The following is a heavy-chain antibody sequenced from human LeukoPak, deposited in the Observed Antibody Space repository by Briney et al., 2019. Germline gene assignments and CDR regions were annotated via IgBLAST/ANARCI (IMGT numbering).Heavy chain of an antibody. V-gene: IGHV3-9*01. D-gene: IGHD3-22*01. CDR3: AKDMSSSDYFPLFDY. CDR2: INWNSGTI. J-gene: IGHJ4*02. Sequence: GGSLRLSCAASGFTFDDYAMHWVRQAPGKGLEWVSGINWNSGTIDYADSVKGRFTISRDNAKNSLYLQMNSLRVEDTALYYCAKDMSSSDYFPLFDYWGQGTLVTVSS. CDR1: GFTFDDYA.